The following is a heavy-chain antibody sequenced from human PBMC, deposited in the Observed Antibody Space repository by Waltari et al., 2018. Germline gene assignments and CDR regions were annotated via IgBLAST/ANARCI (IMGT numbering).Heavy chain of an antibody. V-gene: IGHV3-53*01. J-gene: IGHJ4*02. CDR1: GFTVSTNY. D-gene: IGHD7-27*01. CDR3: ARGPGEFLPIDF. CDR2: IYSGGNT. Sequence: EVQLVESGGGLFQPGGSLRLSCAAYGFTVSTNYMSWVRQAPGKGLDWVSVIYSGGNTYSADSVKGRFTSSRDNSKNTLYLQMNSLRAEDTAVYYCARGPGEFLPIDFWGQGTLVTVSS.